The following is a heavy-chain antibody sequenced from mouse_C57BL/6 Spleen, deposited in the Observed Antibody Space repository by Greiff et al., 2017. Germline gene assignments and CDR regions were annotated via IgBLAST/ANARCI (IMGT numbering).Heavy chain of an antibody. J-gene: IGHJ1*03. Sequence: VQLQQSGPELVKPGASVKISCKASGYSFTGYYMNWVKQSPEKSLEWIGEINPSTGGTTYNQKFKAKATLTVDKSSCTAYMQLKSLTSEDSAVYYCARRAATRLYWYFDVWGTGTTVTVSS. V-gene: IGHV1-42*01. CDR3: ARRAATRLYWYFDV. CDR2: INPSTGGT. CDR1: GYSFTGYY. D-gene: IGHD6-1*01.